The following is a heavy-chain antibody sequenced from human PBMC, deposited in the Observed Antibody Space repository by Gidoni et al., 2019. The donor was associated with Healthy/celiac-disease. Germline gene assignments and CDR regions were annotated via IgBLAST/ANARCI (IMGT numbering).Heavy chain of an antibody. V-gene: IGHV2-5*01. J-gene: IGHJ4*02. CDR1: GLPLSTSGAG. CDR2: IYWNDDK. Sequence: QITSKESGPTLVKPTHTPTLTCPFPGLPLSTSGAGVGWIRQPPGKALERLALIYWNDDKRYSPSLKSRLTITKDTSKNQVVLTMTNVDPVDTATYYCAHRGGYGVTFDYWGQGTLVTVSS. D-gene: IGHD3-16*01. CDR3: AHRGGYGVTFDY.